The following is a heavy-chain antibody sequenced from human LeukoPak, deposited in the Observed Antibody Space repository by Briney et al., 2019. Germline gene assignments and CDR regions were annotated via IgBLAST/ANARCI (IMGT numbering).Heavy chain of an antibody. CDR1: GFTFSDYY. J-gene: IGHJ4*02. V-gene: IGHV3-11*01. CDR2: ISSSGNIK. CDR3: ARRAGAYSHPYDY. D-gene: IGHD4/OR15-4a*01. Sequence: GGSLRLSCAASGFTFSDYYMSWIRQAPGKGLEWLSYISSSGNIKYYTDSVKGRFTISRDNAKNSLYLQMNSLRAEDTAVYYCARRAGAYSHPYDYWGQGTLVTVSS.